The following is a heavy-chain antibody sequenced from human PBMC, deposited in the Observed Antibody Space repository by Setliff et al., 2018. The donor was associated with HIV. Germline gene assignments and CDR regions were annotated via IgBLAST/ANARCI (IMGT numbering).Heavy chain of an antibody. D-gene: IGHD5-12*01. CDR2: INQSGGI. CDR1: GGSFSGYY. Sequence: SETLSLTCAVSGGSFSGYYWSWIRQPPGKGLEWIGEINQSGGINYNPSLKSRVTISIDTFKNQFSMKLYSVTAAGTAVYYCATASGYDLFMGAFDIWGQGTMVTVSS. CDR3: ATASGYDLFMGAFDI. V-gene: IGHV4-34*01. J-gene: IGHJ3*02.